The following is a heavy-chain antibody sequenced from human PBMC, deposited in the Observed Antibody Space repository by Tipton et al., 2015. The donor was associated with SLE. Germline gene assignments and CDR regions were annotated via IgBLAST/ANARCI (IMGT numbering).Heavy chain of an antibody. CDR3: ARGGSEDAFDI. CDR1: GFTFSSYS. J-gene: IGHJ3*02. CDR2: ISSSSSTI. Sequence: GSLRLSCAASGFTFSSYSMNWVRQAPGKGLEWVSYISSSSSTIYYADSVKGRFTISRDNAKNSLYLQMNSLRAEDTAVYYCARGGSEDAFDIWGQGTMVTVSS. D-gene: IGHD6-19*01. V-gene: IGHV3-48*01.